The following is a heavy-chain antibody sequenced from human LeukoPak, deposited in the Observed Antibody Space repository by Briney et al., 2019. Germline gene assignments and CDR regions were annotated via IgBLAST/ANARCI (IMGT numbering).Heavy chain of an antibody. CDR3: AREQGPAAMREDSTYYYYGMDV. CDR2: INPNSGGT. D-gene: IGHD2-2*01. CDR1: GYTFTGYY. J-gene: IGHJ6*02. Sequence: ASVKVSCKASGYTFTGYYMHWVRQAPGQGLEWMGWINPNSGGTNYAQKFQGWVTMTRDTSISTAYMELSRLRSDDTAVYYCAREQGPAAMREDSTYYYYGMDVWGQGTTVTVSS. V-gene: IGHV1-2*04.